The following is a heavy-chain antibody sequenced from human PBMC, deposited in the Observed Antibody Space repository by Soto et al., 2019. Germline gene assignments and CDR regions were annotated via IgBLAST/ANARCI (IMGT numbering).Heavy chain of an antibody. CDR3: SRGADSGWYPPRLDV. D-gene: IGHD6-19*01. Sequence: QVQLQQSGPGLVKPSQTLSLTCAIFGDSVSSNTAAWNWIRQSPSRGLEWLGRTYYRSKWYTDYALSVKSRIAINADTSKNQLSLQLSYVSPEDSAVYYCSRGADSGWYPPRLDVWGQGTTVTVSS. CDR2: TYYRSKWYT. CDR1: GDSVSSNTAA. J-gene: IGHJ6*02. V-gene: IGHV6-1*01.